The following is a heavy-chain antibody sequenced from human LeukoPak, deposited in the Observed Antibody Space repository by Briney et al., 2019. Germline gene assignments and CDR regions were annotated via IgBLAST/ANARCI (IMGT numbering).Heavy chain of an antibody. CDR2: ISSSGDNT. J-gene: IGHJ4*02. CDR1: GFIFSNYA. CDR3: AKELTYSGSFHY. Sequence: GGSLRLSCAASGFIFSNYAMHWVRQAPGKGLEYVSAISSSGDNTYYANSVKGRFTISRDNSKNTLYLQMNSLRAEDTAVYYCAKELTYSGSFHYWGQGTLVTVSS. V-gene: IGHV3-64*01. D-gene: IGHD1-26*01.